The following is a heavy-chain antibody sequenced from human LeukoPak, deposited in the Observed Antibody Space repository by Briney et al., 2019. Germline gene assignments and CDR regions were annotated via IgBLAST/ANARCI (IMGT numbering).Heavy chain of an antibody. CDR3: AKDITMVRGVIAHFGY. D-gene: IGHD3-10*01. J-gene: IGHJ4*02. Sequence: GGSLRLSCAASGFTFDDYAMHWVRQAPGKGLEWVSLISGDGGSTYYADSVKGRFTISRDNSKNSLYLQMNSLRTEDTALYYCAKDITMVRGVIAHFGYWGQGTLVTVSS. V-gene: IGHV3-43*02. CDR1: GFTFDDYA. CDR2: ISGDGGST.